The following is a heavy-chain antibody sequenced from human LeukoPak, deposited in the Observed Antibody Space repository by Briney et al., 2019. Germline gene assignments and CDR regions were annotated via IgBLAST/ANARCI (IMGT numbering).Heavy chain of an antibody. CDR1: GFTVSSNY. D-gene: IGHD6-6*01. V-gene: IGHV3-53*01. J-gene: IGHJ4*02. CDR2: IYGGGST. CDR3: ARTEYSSSYFDY. Sequence: GGSLRLSCAASGFTVSSNYMSWVRQAPGKGLEWVSVIYGGGSTYYADSVKGRFTISRDNSKNTLYLQMNSLRAEDTAVYYCARTEYSSSYFDYWGQGTLVTVSS.